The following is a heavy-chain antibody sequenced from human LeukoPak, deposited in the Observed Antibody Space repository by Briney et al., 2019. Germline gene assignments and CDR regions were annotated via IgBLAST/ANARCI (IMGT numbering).Heavy chain of an antibody. CDR2: IIPIFGTA. J-gene: IGHJ6*03. Sequence: SVKVSCKASGGTFSSYAISWVRQAPGQGLKWMGGIIPIFGTANYAQKFQGRVTITTDESTSTAYMELSSLRSEDTAAYYCARGGHYGGKGFYYYYYMDVWGKGTTVTVSS. CDR1: GGTFSSYA. D-gene: IGHD4-23*01. V-gene: IGHV1-69*05. CDR3: ARGGHYGGKGFYYYYYMDV.